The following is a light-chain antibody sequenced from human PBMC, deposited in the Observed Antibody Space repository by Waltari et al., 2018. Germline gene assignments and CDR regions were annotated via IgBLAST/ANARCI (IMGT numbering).Light chain of an antibody. CDR3: NSSTRSKTWV. CDR2: DVD. V-gene: IGLV2-14*01. J-gene: IGLJ3*02. Sequence: QSALTQPASVSGSPGQSITISCTGTSRDIGNYNYVPWYQQFPGKVPKLMIYDVDKRPSGVSNRFPGSKSGNTASLTISGLQAEDEAHYYCNSSTRSKTWVFGGGTDLTVL. CDR1: SRDIGNYNY.